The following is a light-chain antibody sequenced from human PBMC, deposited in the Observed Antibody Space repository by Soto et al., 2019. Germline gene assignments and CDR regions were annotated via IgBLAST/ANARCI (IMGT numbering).Light chain of an antibody. Sequence: QSALTQPRSVSGSPGQSVTISCTGTSSDVGGYSYVSWYQQHLGKAPKLMIYDVSKRPSGVPDRFSGSKSGNTASLTISGLQAEDEADYYCCSYAGSYTFVFGTGTKVTVL. J-gene: IGLJ1*01. V-gene: IGLV2-11*01. CDR2: DVS. CDR3: CSYAGSYTFV. CDR1: SSDVGGYSY.